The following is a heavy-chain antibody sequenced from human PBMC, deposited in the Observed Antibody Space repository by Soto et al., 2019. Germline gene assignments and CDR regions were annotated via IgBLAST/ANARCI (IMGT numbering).Heavy chain of an antibody. V-gene: IGHV4-31*03. CDR2: IYYSGST. D-gene: IGHD3-3*01. Sequence: PSETLSLTCTVSGGSISSGGYYWSWIRQHPGKGLEWIGYIYYSGSTYYNPSLKSRVTISVDTSKNQFSLKLSSVTAADTAVYYCAREGIIRYYFDYWGQGTLVTVSS. J-gene: IGHJ4*02. CDR3: AREGIIRYYFDY. CDR1: GGSISSGGYY.